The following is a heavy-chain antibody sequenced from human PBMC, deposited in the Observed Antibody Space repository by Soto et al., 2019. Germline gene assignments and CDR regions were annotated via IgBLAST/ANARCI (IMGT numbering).Heavy chain of an antibody. Sequence: LSLTCAASGFTFSSYAMSWVRQAPGKGLEWVSGISGSGGSTYYADSVKGRFTISRDNSKKILYLQMNNLRAEDTAVYYCANGNYYGSGSYYPPFAYWGQGTLVTVSS. CDR3: ANGNYYGSGSYYPPFAY. V-gene: IGHV3-23*01. CDR2: ISGSGGST. J-gene: IGHJ4*02. D-gene: IGHD3-10*01. CDR1: GFTFSSYA.